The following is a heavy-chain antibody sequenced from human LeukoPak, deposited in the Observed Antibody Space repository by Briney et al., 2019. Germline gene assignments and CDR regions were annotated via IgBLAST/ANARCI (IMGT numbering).Heavy chain of an antibody. J-gene: IGHJ6*02. CDR3: TGTIRGANFYGMNV. Sequence: GGSLRLSCAASGFTFSSYAMSWVRQAPGKGLEWVSSISGSGGSTYYADSVKGRFTISRDNSKNTLYLQMNSLRAEDTAVYYCTGTIRGANFYGMNVWGQGTTVTVSS. CDR2: ISGSGGST. V-gene: IGHV3-23*01. CDR1: GFTFSSYA. D-gene: IGHD3-10*01.